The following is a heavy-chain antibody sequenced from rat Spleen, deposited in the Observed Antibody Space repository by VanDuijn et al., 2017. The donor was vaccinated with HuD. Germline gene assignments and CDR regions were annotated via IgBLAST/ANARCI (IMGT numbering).Heavy chain of an antibody. V-gene: IGHV5-29*01. J-gene: IGHJ3*01. CDR2: ISHDGSST. CDR3: ARHPTYYGFDGDYFAC. CDR1: GFTFSDYY. Sequence: EVQLVESDGGLVQPGRSLKLSCAASGFTFSDYYMAWVRQAPTKGLEWVATISHDGSSTYYRDSVKGRFTISRDNAKSTLYLQMDSLRSEDTATYYCARHPTYYGFDGDYFACWGQGTLVTVSS. D-gene: IGHD1-9*01.